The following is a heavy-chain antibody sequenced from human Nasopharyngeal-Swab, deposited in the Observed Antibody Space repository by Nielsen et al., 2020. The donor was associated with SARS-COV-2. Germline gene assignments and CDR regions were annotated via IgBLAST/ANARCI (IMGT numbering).Heavy chain of an antibody. CDR3: ARGFDY. J-gene: IGHJ4*02. V-gene: IGHV4-59*13. CDR1: GGSISSYY. CDR2: IYYSGST. Sequence: SETLSLTCTVSGGSISSYYWSWIRQPPGKGLEWIGYIYYSGSTNYNPSLQSRVTISVDTSKNQFSLKLSSVTAADTAVYYCARGFDYWGQGTLVTVSS.